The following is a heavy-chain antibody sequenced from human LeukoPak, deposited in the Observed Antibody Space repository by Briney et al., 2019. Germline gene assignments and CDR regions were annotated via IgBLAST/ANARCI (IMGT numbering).Heavy chain of an antibody. Sequence: ASVKVSCKASGGTFSNYAINWVRQAPGQGLEWMGGIIPIFGTGKYAQKFQGRVTITADESTSTAYMELSSLRFVDTAVYYCEGIDETIWFGDRDKDAFDIWGQGTMVTVSS. D-gene: IGHD3-10*01. CDR2: IIPIFGTG. V-gene: IGHV1-69*13. J-gene: IGHJ3*02. CDR1: GGTFSNYA. CDR3: EGIDETIWFGDRDKDAFDI.